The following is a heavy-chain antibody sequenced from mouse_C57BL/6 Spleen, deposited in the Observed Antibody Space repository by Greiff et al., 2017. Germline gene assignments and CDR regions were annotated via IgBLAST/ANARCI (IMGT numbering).Heavy chain of an antibody. D-gene: IGHD2-12*01. CDR1: GYAFSSSW. J-gene: IGHJ4*01. CDR2: IYPGDGDT. CDR3: ARLRRDYYAMDY. Sequence: VQLQQSGPELVKPGASVKISCKASGYAFSSSWMNWVKPRPGKGLEWIGRIYPGDGDTNYNGKLKGRATLTADKSSSTAYMQLSSLTSEDSAVYFCARLRRDYYAMDYWGQGTSVTVSS. V-gene: IGHV1-82*01.